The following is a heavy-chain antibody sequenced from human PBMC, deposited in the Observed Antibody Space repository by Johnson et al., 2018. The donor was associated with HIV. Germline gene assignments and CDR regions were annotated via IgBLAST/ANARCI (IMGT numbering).Heavy chain of an antibody. J-gene: IGHJ3*02. CDR3: ARTLGMGLVGSFDI. V-gene: IGHV3-30*04. Sequence: QVQLVESGGGVVQPGRSLRLSCAASGFTFSTYAMHWVRQAPGKGLEWVTVISYDGSNKYYADSVKGRFTISRDNSKNTLYLQMNSLRAEDTAVYYCARTLGMGLVGSFDIWGQGTMVTVSS. D-gene: IGHD6-19*01. CDR2: ISYDGSNK. CDR1: GFTFSTYA.